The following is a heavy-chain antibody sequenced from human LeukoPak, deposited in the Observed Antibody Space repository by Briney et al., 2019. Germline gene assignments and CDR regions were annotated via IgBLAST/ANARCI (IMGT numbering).Heavy chain of an antibody. D-gene: IGHD1-7*01. J-gene: IGHJ5*02. V-gene: IGHV1-2*06. CDR3: ASDPLVGVRITRTFWFDP. Sequence: ASVKVSCKASGYTFTGYYMHWVRQAPGQGLEGMGQINPNSGGTNYAQKFQGRVTMTSDTSISTAYMELSRLRSDDTAVYYCASDPLVGVRITRTFWFDPRGPGTLVTVSS. CDR1: GYTFTGYY. CDR2: INPNSGGT.